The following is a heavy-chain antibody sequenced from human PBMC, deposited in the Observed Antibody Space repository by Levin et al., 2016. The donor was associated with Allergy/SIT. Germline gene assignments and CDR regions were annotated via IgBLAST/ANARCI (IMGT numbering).Heavy chain of an antibody. V-gene: IGHV1-69*11. CDR3: ARGIEAGATLFDY. CDR2: IVPILGTT. CDR1: GGNFNSTFKSYG. J-gene: IGHJ4*02. Sequence: SVKVSCKGFGGNFNSTFKSYGFSWVRQAPGQGLEWMGRIVPILGTTTYARQFQERVTITADVSTNTVYMEMTNLISEDTAVYYCARGIEAGATLFDYWGQGTLVTVSS. D-gene: IGHD6-13*01.